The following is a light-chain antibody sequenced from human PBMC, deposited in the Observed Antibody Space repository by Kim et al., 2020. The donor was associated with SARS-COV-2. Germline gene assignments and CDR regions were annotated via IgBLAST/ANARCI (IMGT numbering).Light chain of an antibody. CDR1: KEIRND. Sequence: ASVGDRVTITCRASKEIRNDLGWYQQNPGRAPKRLIYGESSLQSGVPSRFSGSGSGTEFTLTIRSVQPEDFATYFCLKNSTYPITFGQGTRLEIK. CDR2: GES. CDR3: LKNSTYPIT. J-gene: IGKJ5*01. V-gene: IGKV1-17*01.